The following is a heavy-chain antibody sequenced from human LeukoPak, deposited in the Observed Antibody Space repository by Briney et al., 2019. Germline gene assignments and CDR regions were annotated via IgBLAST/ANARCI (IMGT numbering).Heavy chain of an antibody. CDR1: GFIFSDYP. D-gene: IGHD6-19*01. Sequence: PGTSLRLSCAASGFIFSDYPMHWVRQAPGKGLEWVAVISSEGNNQYYAASVKGRSTIFRDTSKNTLYLQMSSLRAEDRAVYYCSRAQNSAWHNFEYWGQGTLVTVSS. J-gene: IGHJ4*02. CDR2: ISSEGNNQ. CDR3: SRAQNSAWHNFEY. V-gene: IGHV3-30-3*01.